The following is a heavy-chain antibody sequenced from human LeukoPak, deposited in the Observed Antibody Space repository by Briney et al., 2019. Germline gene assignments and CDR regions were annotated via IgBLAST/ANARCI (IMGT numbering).Heavy chain of an antibody. D-gene: IGHD3-3*01. CDR1: GGSISSYY. CDR3: ASSLYYDFWSGSLDY. J-gene: IGHJ4*02. Sequence: SETLSLTCTVSGGSISSYYWSWIRQPPGKGLEWIGYIYYSGSTNYNPSLKSRVTISVDTSKNQFSLKLSSVTAADTAVYYCASSLYYDFWSGSLDYWGQGTLVTVSS. V-gene: IGHV4-59*01. CDR2: IYYSGST.